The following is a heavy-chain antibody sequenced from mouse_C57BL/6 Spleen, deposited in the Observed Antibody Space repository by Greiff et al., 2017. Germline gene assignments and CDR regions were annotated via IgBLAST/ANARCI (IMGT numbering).Heavy chain of an antibody. Sequence: VMLVESGPGLVAPSQSLSITCTVSGFSFTSYAISWVRQPPGKGLEWLGVIWTGGGTNYNSALKSRLSISKDNSKSQVFLKMNSLQTDDTARYDSARGGSGYGEYVDVWGTGTTVTVSS. CDR2: IWTGGGT. CDR1: GFSFTSYA. V-gene: IGHV2-9-1*01. J-gene: IGHJ1*03. D-gene: IGHD1-1*01. CDR3: ARGGSGYGEYVDV.